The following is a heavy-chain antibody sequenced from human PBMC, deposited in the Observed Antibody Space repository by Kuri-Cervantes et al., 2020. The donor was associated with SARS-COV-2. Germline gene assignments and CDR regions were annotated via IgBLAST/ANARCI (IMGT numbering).Heavy chain of an antibody. Sequence: SVKVSCKASGGTFSSYAISWVRQAPGQGLEWMGGIIPIFGTANYAQKFQGRVTITADKSTSTAYMELSSLRSEDTAVYYCAGSKWLQLDYYYYYGMDVWGQGTTVTVSS. CDR2: IIPIFGTA. V-gene: IGHV1-69*06. CDR1: GGTFSSYA. J-gene: IGHJ6*02. D-gene: IGHD5-24*01. CDR3: AGSKWLQLDYYYYYGMDV.